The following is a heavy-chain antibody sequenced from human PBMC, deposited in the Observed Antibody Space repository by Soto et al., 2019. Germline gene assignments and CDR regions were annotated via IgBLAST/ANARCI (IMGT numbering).Heavy chain of an antibody. V-gene: IGHV4-34*01. D-gene: IGHD2-2*02. CDR1: GGSFSGYY. CDR2: INHSGST. Sequence: TLSLTCAVSGGSFSGYYWSWIRQPPGKGLEWIGEINHSGSTNYNPSLKSRVTISVDTSKNQFSLKLSSVTAADTAVYYCASPGEYRDAFDIWGQGTMVTVSS. CDR3: ASPGEYRDAFDI. J-gene: IGHJ3*02.